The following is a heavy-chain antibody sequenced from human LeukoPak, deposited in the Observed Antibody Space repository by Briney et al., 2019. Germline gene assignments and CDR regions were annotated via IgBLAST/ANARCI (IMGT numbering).Heavy chain of an antibody. CDR2: ISAYNGNT. Sequence: ASVKVSCKASGYTFTSYGISWVRQAPGQGLEWMGWISAYNGNTNYAQKLQGSVTMTTDTSTSTAYMELRSLRSDDTAVYYCARGGLGYCSSTSCYGYFQHWGQGTLVTVSS. CDR3: ARGGLGYCSSTSCYGYFQH. D-gene: IGHD2-2*01. V-gene: IGHV1-18*01. J-gene: IGHJ1*01. CDR1: GYTFTSYG.